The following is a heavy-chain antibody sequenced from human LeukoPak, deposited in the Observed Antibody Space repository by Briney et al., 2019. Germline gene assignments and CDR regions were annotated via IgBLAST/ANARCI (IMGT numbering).Heavy chain of an antibody. CDR3: ARGYGGSYTGRWGRAKAYYFDY. J-gene: IGHJ4*02. CDR2: MNPNSSKT. CDR1: GYTFTSYD. D-gene: IGHD1-26*01. Sequence: ASVKVSCKASGYTFTSYDINWVRQATGQGLEWMGWMNPNSSKTGYAQKFQGRVTMTRNTSISTAYMELSSLRSEDTVVYYCARGYGGSYTGRWGRAKAYYFDYWGQGTQVTVSS. V-gene: IGHV1-8*01.